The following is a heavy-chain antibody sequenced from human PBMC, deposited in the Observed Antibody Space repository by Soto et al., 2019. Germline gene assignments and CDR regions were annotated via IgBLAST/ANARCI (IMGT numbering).Heavy chain of an antibody. CDR2: ISSSGSTI. D-gene: IGHD3-9*01. Sequence: LRLSCAASGFTFSDYYMSWIRQAPGKGLEWVSYISSSGSTIYYADSVKGQFTISMDNAKNSLYLQMNSLRAEDTAVYYCAREALRYFDWPLTNGMDVWGQGTTVTVSS. J-gene: IGHJ6*02. CDR1: GFTFSDYY. V-gene: IGHV3-11*01. CDR3: AREALRYFDWPLTNGMDV.